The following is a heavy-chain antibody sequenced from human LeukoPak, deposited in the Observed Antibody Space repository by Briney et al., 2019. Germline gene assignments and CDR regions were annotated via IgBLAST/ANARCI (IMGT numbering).Heavy chain of an antibody. CDR2: ISRNGGST. V-gene: IGHV3-64*01. CDR3: ARAGSLYSSGWYLDEDAFDI. D-gene: IGHD6-19*01. CDR1: GFTFSSYA. J-gene: IGHJ3*02. Sequence: PGGSLRLSCAASGFTFSSYAMHWVRDARGKGLEYVSAISRNGGSTYYANSVKGRFTISRDNSKNTLYLQMGSLRAEDMAVYYCARAGSLYSSGWYLDEDAFDIWGQGTMVTVSS.